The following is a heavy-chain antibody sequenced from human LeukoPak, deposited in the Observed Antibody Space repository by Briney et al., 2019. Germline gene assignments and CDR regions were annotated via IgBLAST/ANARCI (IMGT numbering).Heavy chain of an antibody. V-gene: IGHV3-23*01. D-gene: IGHD3-10*01. CDR2: ISGSGGST. Sequence: GGSLRLSCAASGFTFSSYAMSWVRQAPGKGLEWVSAISGSGGSTYYADSVKGRFTISRDNSKNTLYLQMNSLRAEDTAVYYCAKPLYGSGSSRGSLDCFDYWGQGTLVTVSS. CDR1: GFTFSSYA. J-gene: IGHJ4*02. CDR3: AKPLYGSGSSRGSLDCFDY.